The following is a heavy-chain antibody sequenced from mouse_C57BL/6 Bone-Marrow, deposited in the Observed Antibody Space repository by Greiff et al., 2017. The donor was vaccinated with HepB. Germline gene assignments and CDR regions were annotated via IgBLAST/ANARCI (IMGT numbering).Heavy chain of an antibody. CDR1: GFTFSSYG. CDR3: ARHGLLSMDY. V-gene: IGHV5-6*01. CDR2: ISSGGSYT. J-gene: IGHJ4*01. D-gene: IGHD3-1*01. Sequence: EVKVVESGGDLVKPGGSLKLSCAASGFTFSSYGMSWVRQTPDKRLEWVATISSGGSYTYYPDSVKGRFTISRDNAKNTLYLQMSSLKSEDTAMYYCARHGLLSMDYWGQGTSVTVSS.